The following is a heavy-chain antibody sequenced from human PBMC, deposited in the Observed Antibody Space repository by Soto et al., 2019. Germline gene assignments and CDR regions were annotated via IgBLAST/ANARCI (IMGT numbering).Heavy chain of an antibody. Sequence: EVQLVESGGGLVQPGGSLRLSCVGSGFSFSEDWMHWLRRALGKGLEWVSRITSDGRSTTYAASVKGRFTISRDNAKNTLYLQMNSLRVEDTAVYYCARQYGMDFWGQGTTVTVSS. J-gene: IGHJ6*02. CDR3: ARQYGMDF. CDR1: GFSFSEDW. V-gene: IGHV3-74*01. CDR2: ITSDGRST.